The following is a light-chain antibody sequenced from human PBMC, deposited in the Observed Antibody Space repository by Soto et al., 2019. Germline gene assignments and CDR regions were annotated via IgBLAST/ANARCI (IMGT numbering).Light chain of an antibody. CDR3: CSYAGNYTYV. CDR2: DVT. Sequence: QSGLTQPRSVSGSPGQSVTISCTGTSSDVGGYNYVSWYQQNPGKAPKLMIHDVTKRPSGVPDRFSGSKSGNTASLTISGLQAEDEADYYCCSYAGNYTYVFGTGTKVTVL. CDR1: SSDVGGYNY. J-gene: IGLJ1*01. V-gene: IGLV2-11*01.